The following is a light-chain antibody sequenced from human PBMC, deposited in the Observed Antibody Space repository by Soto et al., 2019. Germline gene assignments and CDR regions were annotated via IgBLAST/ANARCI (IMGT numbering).Light chain of an antibody. CDR1: QSVSSN. V-gene: IGKV3-15*01. Sequence: EIVMTQSPATPSVSPGERATLSCRASQSVSSNLAWYQQKPGQAPRLLIYGASTRATGIPARFSGSGSGTEFTLTISSLQSEVFAGYYCQQYNNWPWTFGQGTKVEIK. J-gene: IGKJ1*01. CDR2: GAS. CDR3: QQYNNWPWT.